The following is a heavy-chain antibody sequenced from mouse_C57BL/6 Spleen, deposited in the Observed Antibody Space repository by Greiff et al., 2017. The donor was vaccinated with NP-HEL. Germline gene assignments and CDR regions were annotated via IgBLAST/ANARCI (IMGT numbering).Heavy chain of an antibody. V-gene: IGHV5-4*01. D-gene: IGHD1-1*01. CDR2: ISDGGSYT. Sequence: EVQRVESGGGLVKPGGSLKLSCAASGFTFSSYAMSWVRQTPEKRLEWVATISDGGSYTYYPDNVKGRFPISRDNAKNNLYLQMSHLKSEDTAMYYCARGGYGSRRWYFDVWGTGTTVTVSS. J-gene: IGHJ1*03. CDR3: ARGGYGSRRWYFDV. CDR1: GFTFSSYA.